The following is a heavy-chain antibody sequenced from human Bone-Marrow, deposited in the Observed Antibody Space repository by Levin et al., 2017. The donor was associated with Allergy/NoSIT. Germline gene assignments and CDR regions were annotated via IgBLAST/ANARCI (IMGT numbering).Heavy chain of an antibody. CDR1: GFTFNSAW. V-gene: IGHV3-15*01. Sequence: PGGSLRLSCAASGFTFNSAWLHWVRQTPGKGLEWVARVKGEVEGGTTDYAAPVKGRFTISRDDAKNTLYLEMNSLKSEDAAVYYCTSRLGKPDTDYWGQGTLVAVSS. J-gene: IGHJ4*02. CDR2: VKGEVEGGTT. D-gene: IGHD3-9*01. CDR3: TSRLGKPDTDY.